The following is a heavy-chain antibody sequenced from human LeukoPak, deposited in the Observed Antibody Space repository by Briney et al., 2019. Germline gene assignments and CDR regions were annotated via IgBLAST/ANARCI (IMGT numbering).Heavy chain of an antibody. CDR3: ARARVDSYGFLLEDY. Sequence: PSQTLSLTCTVSGGSISSGDYYWSWIRQPPGKGLEWSGYIYYSGSTYYNPSLKSRVTISVDTSKNQFSLKLSSVTAADTAVYYCARARVDSYGFLLEDYWGQGTLVTVSS. CDR2: IYYSGST. J-gene: IGHJ4*02. D-gene: IGHD5-18*01. CDR1: GGSISSGDYY. V-gene: IGHV4-30-4*01.